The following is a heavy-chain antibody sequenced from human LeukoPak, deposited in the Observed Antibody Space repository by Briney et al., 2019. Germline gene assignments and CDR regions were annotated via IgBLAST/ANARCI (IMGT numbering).Heavy chain of an antibody. Sequence: PGASLSLSCAASGFTFSSYEMNWVRQAPGKGLEWVSYISSSGSTIYYADSVKGRFTISRDNAKNSLYLQMNSLRAEDTAVYYCAELGITMIGGVWGKGTKVNISS. CDR1: GFTFSSYE. CDR2: ISSSGSTI. J-gene: IGHJ6*01. V-gene: IGHV3-48*03. D-gene: IGHD3-10*02. CDR3: AELGITMIGGV.